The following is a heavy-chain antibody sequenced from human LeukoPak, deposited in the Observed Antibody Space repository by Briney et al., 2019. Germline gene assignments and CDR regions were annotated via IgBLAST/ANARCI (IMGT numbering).Heavy chain of an antibody. CDR3: ARGKGTYYDILTGYYHFDY. CDR1: GESFSGYY. CDR2: IIDTGST. Sequence: SETLSLTCVVYGESFSGYYWTWIRQPPGKGLEWIGEIIDTGSTKYNSSLKSRVTISVDTSKNEFSLNLTSVTAADTAIYYCARGKGTYYDILTGYYHFDYWGQGTLVTVSS. V-gene: IGHV4-34*01. J-gene: IGHJ4*02. D-gene: IGHD3-9*01.